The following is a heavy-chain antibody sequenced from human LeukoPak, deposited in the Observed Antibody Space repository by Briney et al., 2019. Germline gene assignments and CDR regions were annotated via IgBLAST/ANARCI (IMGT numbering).Heavy chain of an antibody. D-gene: IGHD3-10*01. J-gene: IGHJ6*02. V-gene: IGHV4-59*01. CDR3: ARGDYYGSAPYGMDV. CDR1: GGSISSYY. CDR2: IYYSGST. Sequence: KPSETLSLTCTVSGGSISSYYWSWIRQPPGKGLEWMGYIYYSGSTNYNPSLKSRVTISLDTSKNQFSLKLRSVTAADTAVYYCARGDYYGSAPYGMDVWGQGTTVTVSS.